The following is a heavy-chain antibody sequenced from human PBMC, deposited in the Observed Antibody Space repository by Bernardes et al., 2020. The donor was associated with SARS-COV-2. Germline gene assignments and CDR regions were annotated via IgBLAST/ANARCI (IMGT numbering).Heavy chain of an antibody. D-gene: IGHD1-1*01. Sequence: SETLSLTRVVSGYSISSGYYWDWIRQPPGKGLEWLCSIYLSGTTYYNPSLWSRVTISVDTSKNQFSLRVSSVTAADTAVDYFTREPTLRYYGMDVWGQGTTVTVYS. J-gene: IGHJ6*02. CDR1: GYSISSGYY. CDR2: IYLSGTT. V-gene: IGHV4-38-2*01. CDR3: TREPTLRYYGMDV.